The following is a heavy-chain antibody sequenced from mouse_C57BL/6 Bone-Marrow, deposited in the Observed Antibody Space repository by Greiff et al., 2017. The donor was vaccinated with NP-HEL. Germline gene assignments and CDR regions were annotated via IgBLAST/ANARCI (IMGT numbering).Heavy chain of an antibody. D-gene: IGHD2-12*01. CDR2: IHPNSGST. J-gene: IGHJ3*01. CDR1: GYTFTSYW. Sequence: QVQLQQPGAELVKPGASVKLSCKASGYTFTSYWMHWVKQRPGQGLEWIGMIHPNSGSTNYNEKFKSKATLTVDKSSSTAYMQLSSLTSEDSAVYYCARSLPPRFAYWGQGTLVTVSA. V-gene: IGHV1-64*01. CDR3: ARSLPPRFAY.